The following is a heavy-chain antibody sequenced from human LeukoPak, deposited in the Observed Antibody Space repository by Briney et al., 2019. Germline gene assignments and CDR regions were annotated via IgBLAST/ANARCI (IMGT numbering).Heavy chain of an antibody. Sequence: PGGSLRLSCAASGFTFSSYAMSWVRQAPGEGLEWVSGISGSGGSTYYADSVKGRFTISRDNSKNTLYLQMNSLRAEDTAVYYCARGSKTAGTIYSFDYWGQGTLVTVSS. CDR2: ISGSGGST. CDR3: ARGSKTAGTIYSFDY. J-gene: IGHJ4*02. V-gene: IGHV3-23*01. CDR1: GFTFSSYA. D-gene: IGHD6-13*01.